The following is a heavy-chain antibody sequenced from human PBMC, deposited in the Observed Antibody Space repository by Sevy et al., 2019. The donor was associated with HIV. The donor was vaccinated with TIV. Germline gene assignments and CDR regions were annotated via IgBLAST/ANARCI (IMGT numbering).Heavy chain of an antibody. D-gene: IGHD7-27*01. V-gene: IGHV4-4*07. CDR2: INTSGST. CDR3: ARSNWVTATNGFSKSYYFDY. Sequence: SETLSLTCTVSGDSFSSYFWAWIRQPAGKGLEWIGRINTSGSTNYNPSLKSPVTMSVDTSKSQFSLKVTSLTAADTAIYFCARSNWVTATNGFSKSYYFDYWGQGSLVTVSS. J-gene: IGHJ4*02. CDR1: GDSFSSYF.